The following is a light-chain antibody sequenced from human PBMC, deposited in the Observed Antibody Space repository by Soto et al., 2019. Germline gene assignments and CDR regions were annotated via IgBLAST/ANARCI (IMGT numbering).Light chain of an antibody. CDR3: QQYGSSPRT. V-gene: IGKV3-20*01. Sequence: EIVLTQSPGTLSLSPGERATLSCRASQSVTSSYLAWYQQKPGQAPRLLIYGASSRATGIPDRFSGSGSGTDFTLTISRLEPEDFALYYCQQYGSSPRTFGQGTK. CDR1: QSVTSSY. CDR2: GAS. J-gene: IGKJ1*01.